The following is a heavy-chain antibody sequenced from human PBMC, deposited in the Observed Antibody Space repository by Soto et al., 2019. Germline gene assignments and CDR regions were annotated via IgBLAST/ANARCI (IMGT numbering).Heavy chain of an antibody. D-gene: IGHD3-22*01. J-gene: IGHJ4*02. CDR2: IYYSGST. CDR1: GGSFSSYY. Sequence: SETLSLTCTVSGGSFSSYYWSWIRQPPGKGLEWIGYIYYSGSTNYNPSLKSRVTISVDTSKNQFSLKLSSVTAADTAVYYCARHHYDSSGYYSVADYWGQGTLVTVSS. CDR3: ARHHYDSSGYYSVADY. V-gene: IGHV4-59*08.